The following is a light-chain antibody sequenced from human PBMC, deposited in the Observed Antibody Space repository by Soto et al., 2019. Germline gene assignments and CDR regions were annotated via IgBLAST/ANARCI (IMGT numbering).Light chain of an antibody. Sequence: SALTQPASVSGSPGQSITISCTGTSSDVGGYNYVSWYQQHPGKAPKLMIYEVSNRPSGGSNRFSGSKSGNTASLTISGLHAEDEADYSCSSYTSSSTYVFGTGTKSTVL. CDR2: EVS. V-gene: IGLV2-14*01. CDR3: SSYTSSSTYV. CDR1: SSDVGGYNY. J-gene: IGLJ1*01.